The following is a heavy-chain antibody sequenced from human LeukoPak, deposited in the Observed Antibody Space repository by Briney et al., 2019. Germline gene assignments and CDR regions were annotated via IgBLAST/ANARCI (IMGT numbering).Heavy chain of an antibody. V-gene: IGHV4-4*07. CDR1: GGSISNYY. CDR3: ARELITKADAFDI. CDR2: FHARGNT. Sequence: PSETLSLTCNVSGGSISNYYWNWIRQPAGKGLEWIGRFHARGNTNYNPSLKSRVTMSVDTSKNQLSLKLTSVTAADTAVYYCARELITKADAFDIWGQGTMVTVSS. D-gene: IGHD1-20*01. J-gene: IGHJ3*02.